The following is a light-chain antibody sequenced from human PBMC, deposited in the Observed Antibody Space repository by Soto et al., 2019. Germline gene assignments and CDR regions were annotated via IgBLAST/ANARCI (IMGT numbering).Light chain of an antibody. CDR1: SSDVGANNY. CDR3: SSYINSITFVV. CDR2: EVS. J-gene: IGLJ2*01. V-gene: IGLV2-14*01. Sequence: QSALTQPASVSGSPGQPITIYCTGNSSDVGANNYVSWYQHHPGKAPKLLIYEVSNRPSGVSSRFSGSKSGNTASLTISGLQAEDEADYYCSSYINSITFVVFGGGTKLTVL.